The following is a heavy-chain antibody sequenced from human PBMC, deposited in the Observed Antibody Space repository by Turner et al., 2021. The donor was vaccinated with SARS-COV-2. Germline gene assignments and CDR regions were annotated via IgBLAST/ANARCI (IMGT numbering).Heavy chain of an antibody. CDR2: ISQDGSQK. J-gene: IGHJ4*02. CDR1: GFTFTNHW. V-gene: IGHV3-7*03. Sequence: EVQLVESGGGLVQPGGSLRLFCAASGFTFTNHWIGWVRQAPGEGLGWVAIISQDGSQKNYVDSLRGRFTIARDNAKQSLYLQMNSLRADDTAVYYCARDSGYYRFDFWGQGTLVTVSS. CDR3: ARDSGYYRFDF. D-gene: IGHD3-22*01.